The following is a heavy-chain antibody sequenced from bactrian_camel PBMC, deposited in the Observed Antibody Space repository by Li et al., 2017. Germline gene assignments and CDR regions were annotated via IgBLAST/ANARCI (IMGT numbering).Heavy chain of an antibody. J-gene: IGHJ4*01. V-gene: IGHV3S55*01. CDR2: ISGGYY. CDR1: GFTLDDSD. D-gene: IGHD3*01. CDR3: AINPIAECYGGF. Sequence: HVQLVESGGGSVQAGGALTLTCTVSGFTLDDSDLGWYRRAPGHDCEWVATISGGYYIRTKDFARGRFTISQDNAKNTFSLQINSLKPDDTALYYCAINPIAECYGGFWGKGTQVTVS.